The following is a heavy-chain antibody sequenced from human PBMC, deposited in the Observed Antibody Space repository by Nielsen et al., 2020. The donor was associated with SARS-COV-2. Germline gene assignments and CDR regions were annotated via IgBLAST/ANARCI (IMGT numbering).Heavy chain of an antibody. J-gene: IGHJ3*02. D-gene: IGHD1-1*01. V-gene: IGHV1-18*04. CDR2: INAGNGNT. Sequence: ASVKVSCKASGYTFTSYGISWVRQAPGQGLEWMGWINAGNGNTKYSQKFQGRVTITRDTSASTAYMELSSLRSEDTAVYYCARNYNWNENDAFDIWGQGTMVTVSS. CDR3: ARNYNWNENDAFDI. CDR1: GYTFTSYG.